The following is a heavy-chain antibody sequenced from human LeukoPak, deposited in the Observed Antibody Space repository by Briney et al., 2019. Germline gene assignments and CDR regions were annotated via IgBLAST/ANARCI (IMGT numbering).Heavy chain of an antibody. CDR1: GFTFTDYW. J-gene: IGHJ4*01. D-gene: IGHD6-13*01. V-gene: IGHV3-7*01. Sequence: GGSLRLSCAVSGFTFTDYWMNWVRQAPGKGLEWVASMRQDGGEKYYVDSVKGRFTISRDNTKNSLYLRMSALRAEDTAVYYCARDGTAAGLYFDLWGQGTLVTVSS. CDR3: ARDGTAAGLYFDL. CDR2: MRQDGGEK.